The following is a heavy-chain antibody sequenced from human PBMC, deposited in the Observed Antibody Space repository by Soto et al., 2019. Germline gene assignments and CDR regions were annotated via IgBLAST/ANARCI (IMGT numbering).Heavy chain of an antibody. Sequence: PSETLSLTCAVSGGSISSSNWWSWVRQPPGKGLEWIGEIYHSGSTNYNPSLKSRVTISVDKSKNQFSLKLSSVTAADTAVYYCARETYYYDSSGYSYGMDVWGQGTTVTVSS. D-gene: IGHD3-22*01. CDR2: IYHSGST. CDR1: GGSISSSNW. V-gene: IGHV4-4*02. CDR3: ARETYYYDSSGYSYGMDV. J-gene: IGHJ6*02.